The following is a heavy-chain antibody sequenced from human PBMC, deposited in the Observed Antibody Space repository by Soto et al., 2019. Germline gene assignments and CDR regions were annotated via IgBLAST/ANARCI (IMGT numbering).Heavy chain of an antibody. CDR2: IYFDGTT. D-gene: IGHD4-17*01. CDR3: ATRTTVTTFDY. J-gene: IGHJ4*02. V-gene: IGHV4-31*11. Sequence: QVQLQESGPGLVKPSQTLSLTCDVSGASVTRAGSYWGWIRQRPGQGLEWIGYIYFDGTTYYNPSIKSRVIISADTSRNQFSLSLSFLTAADTAVYYCATRTTVTTFDYGGQGTLVTVSS. CDR1: GASVTRAGSY.